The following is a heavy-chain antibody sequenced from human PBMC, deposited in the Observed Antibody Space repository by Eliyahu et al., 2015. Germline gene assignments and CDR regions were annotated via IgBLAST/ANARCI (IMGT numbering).Heavy chain of an antibody. CDR1: GGSFSGYY. V-gene: IGHV4-34*01. D-gene: IGHD3-9*01. CDR3: ARLVSYYDILTAAYYYYGMDV. CDR2: INHSGST. Sequence: QVQLQQWGAGLLKPSETLSLTCAVYGGSFSGYYWXXIRQPPGKGLEWIGEINHSGSTNYNPSLKSRVTISVDTSKNQFSLKLSSVTAADTAVYYCARLVSYYDILTAAYYYYGMDVWGQGTTVTVSS. J-gene: IGHJ6*02.